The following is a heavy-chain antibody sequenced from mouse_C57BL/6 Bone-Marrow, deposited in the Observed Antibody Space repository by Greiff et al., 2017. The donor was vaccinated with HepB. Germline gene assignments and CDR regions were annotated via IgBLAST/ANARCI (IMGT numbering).Heavy chain of an antibody. Sequence: EVQLQQSGPELVKPGASVKISCKASGYTFTDYYMNWVKQSHGKSLEWIGDINPNNGGTSYNQKFKGKATLTVDTSSSTAYMELRSLTSEDSAVYYCAPRQLGFAYWGQGTLVTVSA. V-gene: IGHV1-26*01. CDR1: GYTFTDYY. D-gene: IGHD3-2*01. J-gene: IGHJ3*01. CDR3: APRQLGFAY. CDR2: INPNNGGT.